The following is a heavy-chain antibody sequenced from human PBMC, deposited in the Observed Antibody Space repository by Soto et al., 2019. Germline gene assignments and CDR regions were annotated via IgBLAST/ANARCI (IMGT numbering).Heavy chain of an antibody. CDR3: ARGVTVFGLVSRFWFDP. CDR1: GGSFSGYY. CDR2: IDHSGIT. D-gene: IGHD3-3*01. V-gene: IGHV4-4*08. J-gene: IGHJ5*02. Sequence: SETLSLTCAVSGGSFSGYYWCWISHPPAKGLEWIGHIDHSGITNYNPSLKSRVVISIDTSRNQFSLRLNSLTAADRAVYFCARGVTVFGLVSRFWFDPWGQGTVVTVSS.